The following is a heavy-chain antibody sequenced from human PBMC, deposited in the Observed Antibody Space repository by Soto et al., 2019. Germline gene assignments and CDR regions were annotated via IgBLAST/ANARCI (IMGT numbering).Heavy chain of an antibody. J-gene: IGHJ4*02. CDR2: IDYSGST. CDR1: GGSISSGDYY. Sequence: QVQLQESGPGQVKPSQTLSLTCTVSGGSISSGDYYWSWIRQPPGKGLEWIGYIDYSGSTYYNPSLRSRLTISVDTSKNQFSLKLSSVTAADTAVYYCARGGRTIFGRYFDYWGQGTLVTVSS. CDR3: ARGGRTIFGRYFDY. V-gene: IGHV4-30-4*01. D-gene: IGHD3-3*01.